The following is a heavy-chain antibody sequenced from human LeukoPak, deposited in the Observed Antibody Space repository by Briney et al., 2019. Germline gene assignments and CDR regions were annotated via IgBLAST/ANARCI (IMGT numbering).Heavy chain of an antibody. CDR1: GFSFSNYA. V-gene: IGHV4-38-2*01. D-gene: IGHD6-13*01. Sequence: SGGSLRLSCAASGFSFSNYAMSWVRQAPGKGLEWIGSIYHSGSTYYNPSLKSRVTISVDTSKNQFSLKLSSVTAADTAVYYCARGPAAGTRAFDIWGQGTMVTVSS. CDR2: IYHSGST. J-gene: IGHJ3*02. CDR3: ARGPAAGTRAFDI.